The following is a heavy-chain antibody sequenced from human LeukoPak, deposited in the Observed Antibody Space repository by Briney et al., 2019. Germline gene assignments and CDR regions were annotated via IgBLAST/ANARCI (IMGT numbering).Heavy chain of an antibody. Sequence: SETLSLTCAVYGGSFSGYYWSWIRQPPGKGLEWIGEINHSGSTNYNPSLKSRVTISVDTSKNQFSLKLSSVTAADTAVYYCARGGPDIVVVVAPTPATNFDYWGQGTLVTVSS. J-gene: IGHJ4*02. V-gene: IGHV4-34*01. CDR2: INHSGST. D-gene: IGHD2-15*01. CDR3: ARGGPDIVVVVAPTPATNFDY. CDR1: GGSFSGYY.